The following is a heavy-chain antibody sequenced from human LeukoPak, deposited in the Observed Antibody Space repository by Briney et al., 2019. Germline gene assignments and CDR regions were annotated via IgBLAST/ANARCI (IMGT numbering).Heavy chain of an antibody. CDR1: GFTFSDYY. Sequence: PGGSLRVSCAVSGFTFSDYYMTWIRQAPGQGLDWVSYISKSGTTINYADSVKGRFTISRDNAKNSLFVQMNSLRAEYTAVYFCARLRAGNYIDYWGQGTLVTVSS. J-gene: IGHJ4*02. CDR2: ISKSGTTI. CDR3: ARLRAGNYIDY. D-gene: IGHD1-14*01. V-gene: IGHV3-11*01.